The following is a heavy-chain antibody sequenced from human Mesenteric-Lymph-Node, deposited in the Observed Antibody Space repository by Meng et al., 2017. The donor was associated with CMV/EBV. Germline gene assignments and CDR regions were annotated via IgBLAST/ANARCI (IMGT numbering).Heavy chain of an antibody. V-gene: IGHV3-30-3*01. Sequence: GEPLKISCAASGFIFSSYVMYWVRQAPGKGLECVAVISLDGGNKYYADSVKGRFTISKDNSKNTLYLQMNSLRPDDTAVYYCARGRSGWMAAAGIDYWGQGTLVTVSS. J-gene: IGHJ4*02. CDR3: ARGRSGWMAAAGIDY. D-gene: IGHD6-13*01. CDR1: GFIFSSYV. CDR2: ISLDGGNK.